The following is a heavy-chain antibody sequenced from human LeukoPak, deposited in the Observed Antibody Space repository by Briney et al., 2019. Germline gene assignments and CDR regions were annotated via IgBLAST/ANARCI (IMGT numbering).Heavy chain of an antibody. Sequence: ASVKVSCTASGYTFTSYAMHWVRQAPGQRLEWMGWINAGNGNTKYSQKFQGRVTITRDTSASTVYMELSSLRSEDTAVYYCATLNSSSWYDLFDYWGQGTLVTVSS. J-gene: IGHJ4*02. CDR3: ATLNSSSWYDLFDY. D-gene: IGHD6-13*01. V-gene: IGHV1-3*01. CDR1: GYTFTSYA. CDR2: INAGNGNT.